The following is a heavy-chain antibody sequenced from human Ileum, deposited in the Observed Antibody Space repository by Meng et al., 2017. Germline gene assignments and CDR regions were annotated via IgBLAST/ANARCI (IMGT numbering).Heavy chain of an antibody. CDR1: GDSNMSTNW. CDR3: AANSGKKMHS. J-gene: IGHJ4*02. D-gene: IGHD4-23*01. CDR2: IYHSGLV. V-gene: IGHV4-4*02. Sequence: GPLEGPGPALVKPSGTLYLACAVSGDSNMSTNWWNWVRQPPGEGLEWIGEIYHSGLVNYNLSLKSRVTLSIDKSKNQFSFKLISVTAADTGVYYCAANSGKKMHSWGQGTLVTVSS.